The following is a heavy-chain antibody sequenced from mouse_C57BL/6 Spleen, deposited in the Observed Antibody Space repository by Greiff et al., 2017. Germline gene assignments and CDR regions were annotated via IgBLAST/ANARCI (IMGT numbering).Heavy chain of an antibody. CDR2: INPNNGGT. CDR3: ARGHGWFAY. CDR1: GYTFTDYY. V-gene: IGHV1-26*01. D-gene: IGHD3-1*01. Sequence: EVQLQQSGPELVKPGASVKISCKASGYTFTDYYMNWVKQSHGKSLEWIGDINPNNGGTSYNQKFKGKATLTVDKSSSTAYMELRSLTSEDSAVYYCARGHGWFAYWGQGTLVTVSA. J-gene: IGHJ3*01.